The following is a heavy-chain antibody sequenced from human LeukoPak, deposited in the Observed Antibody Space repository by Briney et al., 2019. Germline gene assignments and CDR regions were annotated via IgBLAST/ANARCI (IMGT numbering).Heavy chain of an antibody. V-gene: IGHV3-23*01. CDR3: AKDPYDSSGYYGTHYFDY. CDR1: GFTFRTYA. CDR2: ISGSGGST. J-gene: IGHJ4*02. Sequence: GGSLRLSCAPSGFTFRTYATIWVREAPGKGLECVSAISGSGGSTYYADSVKGRFTISRDNSKNTLYLQMNSLRAEDTAVYYCAKDPYDSSGYYGTHYFDYWGQGTLVTVSS. D-gene: IGHD3-22*01.